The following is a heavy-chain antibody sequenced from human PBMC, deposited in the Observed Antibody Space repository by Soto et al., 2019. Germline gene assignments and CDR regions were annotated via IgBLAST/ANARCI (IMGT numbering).Heavy chain of an antibody. Sequence: PSETLSLTCTVSGGSISSFYWSWIRQPPGKGLEWIGYIYYSGSTNYNPSLKSRVTISVDTSKNQFSLKLSSVTAADTAVYYCARESGITYDFWSGPPKGWFDPWGQGTXVTVSS. CDR2: IYYSGST. V-gene: IGHV4-59*01. J-gene: IGHJ5*02. D-gene: IGHD3-3*01. CDR3: ARESGITYDFWSGPPKGWFDP. CDR1: GGSISSFY.